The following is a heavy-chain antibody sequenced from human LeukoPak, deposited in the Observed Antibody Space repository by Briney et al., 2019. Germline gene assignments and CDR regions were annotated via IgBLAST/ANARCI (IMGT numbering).Heavy chain of an antibody. CDR1: GYTFTSYG. D-gene: IGHD1-26*01. CDR2: INAGNGNT. Sequence: GASVKVSCKASGYTFTSYGISWVRQAPGQRLEWMGWINAGNGNTRYSQEFKGRVTITRDTSASTVYMELSSLRSEDMAVYFCARSLGMGATLDYWGRGTLVTVSS. J-gene: IGHJ4*02. CDR3: ARSLGMGATLDY. V-gene: IGHV1-3*03.